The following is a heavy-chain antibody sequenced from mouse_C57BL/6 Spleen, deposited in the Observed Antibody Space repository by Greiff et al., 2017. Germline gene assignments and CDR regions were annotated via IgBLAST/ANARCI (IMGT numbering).Heavy chain of an antibody. CDR2: IYPGSGNT. J-gene: IGHJ2*01. D-gene: IGHD4-1*01. CDR1: GYTFTDYY. Sequence: VKLVESGAELVRPGASVKLSCKASGYTFTDYYINWVKQRPGQGLEWIARIYPGSGNTYYNEKFKGKATLTAEKSSSTAYMQLSSLTSEDSAVYFCARSSSNCFDYWGQGTTLTVSS. CDR3: ARSSSNCFDY. V-gene: IGHV1-76*01.